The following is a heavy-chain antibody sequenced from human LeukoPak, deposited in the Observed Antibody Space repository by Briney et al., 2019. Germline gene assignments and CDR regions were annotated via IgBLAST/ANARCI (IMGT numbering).Heavy chain of an antibody. V-gene: IGHV4-61*01. Sequence: PSETLSLTCTVSSGSVSSGSYYWSWIRQPPGKGLEWIGYIYYSGSTNYNPSLKSRVTISVDTSKNQFSLKLSSVTAADTAVYYCARVEGVVWPHGYYGMDVWGQGTTVTVSS. D-gene: IGHD2-15*01. CDR2: IYYSGST. CDR1: SGSVSSGSYY. CDR3: ARVEGVVWPHGYYGMDV. J-gene: IGHJ6*02.